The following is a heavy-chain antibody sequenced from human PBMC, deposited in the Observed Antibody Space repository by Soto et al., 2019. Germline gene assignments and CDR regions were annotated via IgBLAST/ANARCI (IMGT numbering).Heavy chain of an antibody. CDR1: GVTSSSYA. D-gene: IGHD3-16*02. Sequence: HPGGSQSLCCAASGVTSSSYAMSWVRQAPWMGVYWVSSISGIGVSSYYADSVMGRFFFSRDNSKNSLYLQMISLRAEDTAVYYCAGRIDYYHYYYMDFWGKGTTVTGSS. J-gene: IGHJ6*03. CDR2: ISGIGVSS. CDR3: AGRIDYYHYYYMDF. V-gene: IGHV3-23*01.